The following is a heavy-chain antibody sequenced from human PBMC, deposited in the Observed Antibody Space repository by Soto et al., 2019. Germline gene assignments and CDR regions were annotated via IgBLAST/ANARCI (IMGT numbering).Heavy chain of an antibody. CDR2: IWYDGSSK. CDR1: GFTFSSYG. V-gene: IGHV3-33*01. J-gene: IGHJ6*03. CDR3: ALGRDYAYYYYMDV. Sequence: QVQLVESGGGVVQPGRSLRLSCAASGFTFSSYGMHWVRQAPGKGLEWVAVIWYDGSSKYYADSVKGRFTISRDNAKNTLYLHMKSVSAEDRAVYYCALGRDYAYYYYMDVWGKGTTVTVSS. D-gene: IGHD4-17*01.